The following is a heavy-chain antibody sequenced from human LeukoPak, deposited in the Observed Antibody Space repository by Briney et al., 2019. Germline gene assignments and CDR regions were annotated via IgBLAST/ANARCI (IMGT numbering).Heavy chain of an antibody. J-gene: IGHJ4*02. CDR1: GFTLDDYG. V-gene: IGHV3-43*02. Sequence: GGSLRLSCGGSGFTLDDYGMHWVRQRPGKGLEWVSLISGDGGMTHYADSVKGRFTISRDNSKNSLYLQMNSLRIEDSAFYYCAKDAPYSGRVFDCWGQGTLGTVSS. D-gene: IGHD5-12*01. CDR2: ISGDGGMT. CDR3: AKDAPYSGRVFDC.